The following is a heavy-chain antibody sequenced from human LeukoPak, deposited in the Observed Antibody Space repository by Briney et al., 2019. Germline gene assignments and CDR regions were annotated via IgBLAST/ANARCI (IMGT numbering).Heavy chain of an antibody. CDR2: ISSSSSPI. CDR1: GFTFSNYN. CDR3: ARVDRYYDSWADY. D-gene: IGHD3-22*01. Sequence: GGSLRLSCAASGFTFSNYNMNWVRQAPGKGLEWISNISSSSSPIYYADSVKGRFTISRDNAKNSLYLQMNSLRDEDTAVYYCARVDRYYDSWADYWGQGTLVTVSS. V-gene: IGHV3-48*02. J-gene: IGHJ4*02.